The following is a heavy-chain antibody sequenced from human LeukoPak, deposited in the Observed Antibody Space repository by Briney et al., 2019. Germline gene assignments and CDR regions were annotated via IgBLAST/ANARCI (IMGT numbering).Heavy chain of an antibody. CDR3: ARGPGGNYFDY. D-gene: IGHD3-16*01. J-gene: IGHJ4*02. CDR1: GYTFTSYY. CDR2: INPSGGST. V-gene: IGHV1-46*01. Sequence: ASVKVSCKASGYTFTSYYIHWVRQAPGQGLEWMGIINPSGGSTTYAQKFQGRVTMTRDASTSTVYMELSSLRSEDTAVYYCARGPGGNYFDYRGQGTLVTVSS.